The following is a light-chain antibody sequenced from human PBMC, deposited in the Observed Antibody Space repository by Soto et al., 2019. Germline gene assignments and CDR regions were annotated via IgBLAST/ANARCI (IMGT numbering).Light chain of an antibody. Sequence: DIQMTQSPSTLSASVGDRVTITCRASQSIRSWLAWYQWKPGKAPKLLIYGASSLESGVPLRFSGSGSGTEFTLTISSLQPDDFATYDCQHYHSDPWTFGQGTKVEVK. CDR3: QHYHSDPWT. J-gene: IGKJ1*01. V-gene: IGKV1-5*01. CDR2: GAS. CDR1: QSIRSW.